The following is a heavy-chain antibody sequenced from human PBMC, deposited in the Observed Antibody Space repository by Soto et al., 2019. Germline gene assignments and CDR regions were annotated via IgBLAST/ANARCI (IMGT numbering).Heavy chain of an antibody. V-gene: IGHV3-33*01. CDR3: ARETTPLPYYYYMDV. CDR1: GFTFSSYG. Sequence: QVQLVESGGGVVQPGRSLRLSCAASGFTFSSYGMHWVRQAPGKGLEWVAVIWYDGSNKYYADSVKGRFTISRDNSKNTRYLQMNSLRAEDTAVYYCARETTPLPYYYYMDVWGKGTTVTVSS. J-gene: IGHJ6*03. CDR2: IWYDGSNK. D-gene: IGHD4-4*01.